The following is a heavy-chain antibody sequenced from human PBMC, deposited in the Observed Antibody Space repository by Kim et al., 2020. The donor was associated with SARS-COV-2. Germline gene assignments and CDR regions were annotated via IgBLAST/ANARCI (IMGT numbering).Heavy chain of an antibody. CDR3: TTDRDDILTGYYLDAFDI. V-gene: IGHV3-15*01. CDR2: IKSKTDGGTT. Sequence: GGSLRLSCAASGFTFSNAWMSWVRQAPGKGLEWVGRIKSKTDGGTTDYAAPVKGRFTISRDDSKNTLYLQMNSLKTEDTAVYYCTTDRDDILTGYYLDAFDIWGQGTMVTVSS. CDR1: GFTFSNAW. D-gene: IGHD3-9*01. J-gene: IGHJ3*02.